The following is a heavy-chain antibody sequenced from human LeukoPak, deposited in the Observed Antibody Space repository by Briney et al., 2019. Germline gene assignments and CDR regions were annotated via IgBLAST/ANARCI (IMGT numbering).Heavy chain of an antibody. CDR3: ATRRNYYYYGMDV. D-gene: IGHD1-14*01. CDR2: IYSGGST. V-gene: IGHV3-53*05. CDR1: GFTVSSNY. J-gene: IGHJ6*02. Sequence: AGGSLRLSCAASGFTVSSNYMSWVRQAPGKGREWVSVIYSGGSTYYADSVKGRFTISRDNSKNTLYLQMNSPTAEDTAVYYCATRRNYYYYGMDVWGQGTTVTVSS.